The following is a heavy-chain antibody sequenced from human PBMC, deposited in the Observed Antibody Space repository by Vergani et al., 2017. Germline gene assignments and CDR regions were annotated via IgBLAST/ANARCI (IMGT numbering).Heavy chain of an antibody. CDR1: GFTFSSYA. D-gene: IGHD3-10*01. CDR2: ISGSGGST. J-gene: IGHJ4*02. V-gene: IGHV3-23*01. CDR3: ANNLWARYYFDY. Sequence: EVQLLESGGGLVQPGGSLRLSCAASGFTFSSYAMSWVRQAPGKGLEWVSAISGSGGSTYYADSVKGRFTISRDNSKNTLYLQMNSLRAEDTAVYYCANNLWARYYFDYWGQGTLVTVSS.